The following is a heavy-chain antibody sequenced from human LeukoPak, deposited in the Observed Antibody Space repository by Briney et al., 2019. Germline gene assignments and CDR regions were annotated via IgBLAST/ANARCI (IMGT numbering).Heavy chain of an antibody. CDR2: IYYSGST. CDR1: GGFISSGGYY. D-gene: IGHD5-12*01. J-gene: IGHJ4*02. CDR3: ANSGYDRVKFDN. Sequence: SETLSFTCTVSGGFISSGGYYWSWIRQHPGKGLEWIGYIYYSGSTYYNPSLKSRVTISVDMSKNQFSLKLSSVTAADTAVYYCANSGYDRVKFDNWGQGTLVTVSS. V-gene: IGHV4-31*03.